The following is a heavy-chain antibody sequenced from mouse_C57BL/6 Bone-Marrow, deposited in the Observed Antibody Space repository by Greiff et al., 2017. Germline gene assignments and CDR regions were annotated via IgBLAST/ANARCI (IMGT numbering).Heavy chain of an antibody. CDR2: IYPGSGST. CDR3: ARGYYYGSSYAMDY. J-gene: IGHJ4*01. CDR1: GYTFTSYW. Sequence: LQQPGAELVKPGASVKMSCKASGYTFTSYWITWVKQRPGQGLEWIGDIYPGSGSTNYNEKFKSKATLTVDTSSSTAYMQLSSLTSEDSAVYYCARGYYYGSSYAMDYWGQGTSVTVSS. V-gene: IGHV1-55*01. D-gene: IGHD1-1*01.